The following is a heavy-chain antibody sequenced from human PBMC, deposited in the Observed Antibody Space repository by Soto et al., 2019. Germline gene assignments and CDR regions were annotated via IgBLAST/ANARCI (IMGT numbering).Heavy chain of an antibody. D-gene: IGHD1-7*01. V-gene: IGHV4-34*01. Sequence: QVQLQQWGAGLLKPSETLSLTCAVYGGSFSGYYWSWIRQPPGKGLEWIGEINHSGSTNYNPSLTSRGTISVATSQYPFPLKLRSVTAADTAVYYAARVRTSKGRTFDPWGQVTLVTVSS. CDR1: GGSFSGYY. CDR2: INHSGST. J-gene: IGHJ5*02. CDR3: ARVRTSKGRTFDP.